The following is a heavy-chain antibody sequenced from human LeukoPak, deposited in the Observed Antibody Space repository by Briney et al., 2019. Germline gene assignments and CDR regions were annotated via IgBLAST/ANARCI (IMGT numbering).Heavy chain of an antibody. J-gene: IGHJ4*02. Sequence: PGGSLRLSCAASGFTFSSYGMHWVRQAPGKGLEWVAVISYDGSNKYYADSVKGRFTISRDNSKNTLYLQMNSLRAEDTAVYYCASLGYCSSTSCRDYWGRGTLVTVSS. D-gene: IGHD2-2*01. CDR3: ASLGYCSSTSCRDY. CDR2: ISYDGSNK. V-gene: IGHV3-30*03. CDR1: GFTFSSYG.